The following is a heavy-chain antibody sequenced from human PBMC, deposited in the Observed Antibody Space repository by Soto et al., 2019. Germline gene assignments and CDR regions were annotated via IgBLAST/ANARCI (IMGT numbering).Heavy chain of an antibody. CDR2: IVVGSGNT. D-gene: IGHD1-26*01. J-gene: IGHJ4*02. CDR1: GFTFTSSA. V-gene: IGHV1-58*02. Sequence: QMQLVQSGPEVKKPGTSVKVSCKASGFTFTSSAMQWVRQARGQRLEWIGWIVVGSGNTNYAQKFQERVTITRDMSTSTAYMELSSLRSEDTAVYYCAAVPDNSIVGATTPSGYWGQGTLVTVSS. CDR3: AAVPDNSIVGATTPSGY.